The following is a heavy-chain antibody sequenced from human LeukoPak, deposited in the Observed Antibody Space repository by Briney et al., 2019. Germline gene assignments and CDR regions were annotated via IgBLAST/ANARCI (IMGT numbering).Heavy chain of an antibody. V-gene: IGHV4-39*07. J-gene: IGHJ5*02. CDR1: GGSISSSSYY. CDR3: AREDYDFWSGYYIGFDP. D-gene: IGHD3-3*01. Sequence: PSETLSLTCTVSGGSISSSSYYWGWIRQPPWKGLEWIGSIYYSGSTYYNPSLKSRVTISVDTSKNQFSLKLSSVTAADTAVYYCAREDYDFWSGYYIGFDPWGQGTLVTVSS. CDR2: IYYSGST.